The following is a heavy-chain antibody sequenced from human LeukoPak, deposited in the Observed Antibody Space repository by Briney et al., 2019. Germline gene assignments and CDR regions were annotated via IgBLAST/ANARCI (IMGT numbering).Heavy chain of an antibody. D-gene: IGHD3-22*01. Sequence: SGGSLRLSCAASGFTFGSYSMNWVRQAPGKGLEWVSGINWNGGSTGYADSVKGRFTISRDNAKNSLYLQMNSLRAEDTALYYCARGITMIVVVGDAFDIWGQGTMVTVSS. V-gene: IGHV3-20*04. J-gene: IGHJ3*02. CDR1: GFTFGSYS. CDR2: INWNGGST. CDR3: ARGITMIVVVGDAFDI.